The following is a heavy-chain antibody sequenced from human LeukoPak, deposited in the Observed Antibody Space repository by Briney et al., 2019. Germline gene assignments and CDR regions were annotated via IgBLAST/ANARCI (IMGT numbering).Heavy chain of an antibody. V-gene: IGHV1-2*06. D-gene: IGHD1-26*01. CDR3: ARVWTRSRSYYPAPDYFDY. Sequence: ASVKVSCKASGYTFTGYYMHWVRQAPGQGLEWMGRINPNSGGTNYAQKFQGRVTMTRDTSISTAYMELSRLRSDDTAVYYCARVWTRSRSYYPAPDYFDYWGQGTLVTVSS. J-gene: IGHJ4*02. CDR1: GYTFTGYY. CDR2: INPNSGGT.